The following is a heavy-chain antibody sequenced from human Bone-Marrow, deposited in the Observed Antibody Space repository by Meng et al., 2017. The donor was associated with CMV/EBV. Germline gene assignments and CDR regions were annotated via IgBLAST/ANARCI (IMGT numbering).Heavy chain of an antibody. CDR1: GGTFSSYA. CDR2: IIPIFGTA. Sequence: SVKVSCKASGGTFSSYAISWVRQAPGQGLEWMGGIIPIFGTANYAQKFQGRVTITTDESTSTAYMELSSLRSEDTAVYYCASAYSRGAYYYGMDVWGQGTTVTGYS. CDR3: ASAYSRGAYYYGMDV. V-gene: IGHV1-69*05. D-gene: IGHD2-15*01. J-gene: IGHJ6*01.